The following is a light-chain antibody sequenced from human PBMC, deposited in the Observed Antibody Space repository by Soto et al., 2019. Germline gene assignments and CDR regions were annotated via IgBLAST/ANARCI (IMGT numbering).Light chain of an antibody. Sequence: DIVLTQSPDTLSLSPGESATLSCRASQSVSARLAWYKHKPGQPPRLLISDVFNRASGVAERFSGSGSETDFTLIIRRLEPEDSALYYCQHYQGGHPIAFGQGTRLEIK. CDR3: QHYQGGHPIA. J-gene: IGKJ5*01. CDR2: DVF. CDR1: QSVSAR. V-gene: IGKV3-20*01.